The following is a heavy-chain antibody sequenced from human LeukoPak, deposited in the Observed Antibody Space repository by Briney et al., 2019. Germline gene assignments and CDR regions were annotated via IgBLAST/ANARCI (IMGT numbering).Heavy chain of an antibody. CDR2: IYYSGST. CDR3: ARQQLVHDFDY. CDR1: GGSFSGYY. J-gene: IGHJ4*02. V-gene: IGHV4-34*01. D-gene: IGHD6-13*01. Sequence: SETLSLTCAVYGGSFSGYYWSWIRQPPGKGLEWIGSIYYSGSTYYNPSLKSRVTISVDTSKNQFSLKLSSVTAADTAVYYCARQQLVHDFDYWGQGTLVTVS.